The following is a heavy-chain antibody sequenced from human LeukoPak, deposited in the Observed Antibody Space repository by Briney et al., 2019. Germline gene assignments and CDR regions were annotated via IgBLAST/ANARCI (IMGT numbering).Heavy chain of an antibody. D-gene: IGHD6-13*01. J-gene: IGHJ6*02. V-gene: IGHV3-30-3*01. CDR3: ARDHSYSSRRGVYGMDV. CDR2: ISYDGSNK. CDR1: GFTFSSYA. Sequence: GGSLRLSCAASGFTFSSYAMHWVRQAPGKGLEWVAVISYDGSNKYYADSVKGRFTISRDNSKNTLYLQMNSLRAEDTAVYYCARDHSYSSRRGVYGMDVWGQGTTVTVSS.